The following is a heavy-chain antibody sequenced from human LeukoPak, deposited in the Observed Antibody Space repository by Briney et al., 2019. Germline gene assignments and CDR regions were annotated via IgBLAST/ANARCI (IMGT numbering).Heavy chain of an antibody. Sequence: SETLSLTRTVSGGSISSGSYYWSWIRQPAGKGLEWIGRIYTSGSTNYNPSLKSRVTISVDTSKNQFSLKLSSVTAADTAVYYCARAHYFGSGSYFDYWGQGTLVAVSS. CDR1: GGSISSGSYY. D-gene: IGHD3-10*01. CDR2: IYTSGST. J-gene: IGHJ4*02. CDR3: ARAHYFGSGSYFDY. V-gene: IGHV4-61*02.